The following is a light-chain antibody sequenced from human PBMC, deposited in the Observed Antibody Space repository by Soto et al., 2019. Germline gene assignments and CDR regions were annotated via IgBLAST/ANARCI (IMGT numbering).Light chain of an antibody. CDR3: QQRSNWPWT. CDR2: DAS. J-gene: IGKJ1*01. V-gene: IGKV3-11*01. CDR1: QSVSNY. Sequence: EIVLTQSPASLSLSPGERPTLSCRASQSVSNYLAWYQQKPGQAPRLLIYDASNRATGIPARFSGSGSGTDFTLTISSLEPEDFAVYYRQQRSNWPWTFGQGTKVEIK.